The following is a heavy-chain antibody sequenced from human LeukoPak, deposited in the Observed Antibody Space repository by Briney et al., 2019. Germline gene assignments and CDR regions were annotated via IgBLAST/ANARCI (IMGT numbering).Heavy chain of an antibody. CDR3: AKGSF. J-gene: IGHJ4*02. V-gene: IGHV3-23*01. D-gene: IGHD3-10*01. Sequence: GGSLRLSCVASGFTFSTSAMSWVRQAPGKGLEWVSGISESGGSTYYADSVKGRFTSSRDNSKNTLYLQMNNLRAEDTAAYYCAKGSFWGQGTLVTVSS. CDR1: GFTFSTSA. CDR2: ISESGGST.